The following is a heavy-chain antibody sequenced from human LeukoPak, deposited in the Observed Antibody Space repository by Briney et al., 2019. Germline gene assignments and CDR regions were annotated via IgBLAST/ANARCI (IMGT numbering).Heavy chain of an antibody. Sequence: GGSLRLSCAASGFTFSSYGMHWVRQAPGKGLEWVAVISYDGSNKYFADSVKGRFTISRDNSKNTLDLHMNSLRAEDTAVYYCAKDFIVGSPIMFRGVVDWGQGTLVTVSS. CDR1: GFTFSSYG. CDR2: ISYDGSNK. D-gene: IGHD3-10*01. J-gene: IGHJ4*02. CDR3: AKDFIVGSPIMFRGVVD. V-gene: IGHV3-30*18.